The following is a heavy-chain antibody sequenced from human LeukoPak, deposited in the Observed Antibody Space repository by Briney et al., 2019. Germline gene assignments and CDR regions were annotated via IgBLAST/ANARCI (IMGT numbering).Heavy chain of an antibody. CDR1: GGSISSGDYY. D-gene: IGHD2-2*01. CDR3: ARVLGYCSSTSCYETDWFDP. V-gene: IGHV4-30-4*01. Sequence: SETLSLACTVSGGSISSGDYYWSWIRQPPGKGLEWIGYIYYSGSTYYNPSLKSRVTISVDTSKNQFSLKLSSVTAADTAVYYCARVLGYCSSTSCYETDWFDPWGQGTLVTVSS. CDR2: IYYSGST. J-gene: IGHJ5*02.